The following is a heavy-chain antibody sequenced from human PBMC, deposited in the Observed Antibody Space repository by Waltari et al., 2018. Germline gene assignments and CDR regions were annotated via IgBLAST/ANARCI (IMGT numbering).Heavy chain of an antibody. D-gene: IGHD2-15*01. V-gene: IGHV4-4*07. J-gene: IGHJ5*02. CDR1: GGSTSSYY. CDR2: NYTLGST. CDR3: ARDVRGGVLRGWFDP. Sequence: QVQLQESGPGLVKPSETLSLTCTGSGGSTSSYYGGWIRQPAGKGQGCVGRNYTLGSTNENPSLKSRVTMSVDTSKNQFSLKLSSVTAADTAVYYCARDVRGGVLRGWFDPWGQGTLVTVSS.